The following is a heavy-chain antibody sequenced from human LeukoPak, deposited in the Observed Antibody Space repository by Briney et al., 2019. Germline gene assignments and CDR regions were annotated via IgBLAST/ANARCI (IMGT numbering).Heavy chain of an antibody. V-gene: IGHV1-3*01. CDR1: GYTFTNYA. D-gene: IGHD3-10*01. J-gene: IGHJ5*02. CDR2: INAGNGNT. CDR3: ARALLWFGRHGGFDP. Sequence: ASVKVSCKASGYTFTNYAINWVRQAPGQRLEWMGWINAGNGNTKYSQEFQGRVTITRDTSISTAYMELSRLRSDDTAVYYCARALLWFGRHGGFDPWGQGTLVTVSS.